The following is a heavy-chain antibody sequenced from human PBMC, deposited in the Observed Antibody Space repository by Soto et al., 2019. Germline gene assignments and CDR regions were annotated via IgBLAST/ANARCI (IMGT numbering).Heavy chain of an antibody. V-gene: IGHV3-23*01. J-gene: IGHJ5*02. CDR3: ARGGGFYSENSDSHWFDP. D-gene: IGHD1-26*01. CDR1: GFSVMPYP. CDR2: ISPSGIST. Sequence: GGSLRLSCAVSGFSVMPYPMSWVRQAPGKGLEWVSLISPSGISTYYADSVKGRFTISRDISRNTLYLQMSSLRPEDTALYFCARGGGFYSENSDSHWFDPWGQGTLVTVSS.